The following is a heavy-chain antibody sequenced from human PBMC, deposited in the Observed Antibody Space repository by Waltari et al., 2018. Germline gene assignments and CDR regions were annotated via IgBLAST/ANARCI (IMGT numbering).Heavy chain of an antibody. CDR2: INWNGGGP. Sequence: EMQLVESGGGLVQPGRSLRLSCAACGFTFDDYAMPWVRQAPGKGLEWVSGINWNGGGPGYADSVKGRFTISRDNVKNSLYLQINDLRAEDTAFYYCAKDRIAAAPYWHFDLWGRGTLVTVSS. CDR1: GFTFDDYA. V-gene: IGHV3-9*01. CDR3: AKDRIAAAPYWHFDL. J-gene: IGHJ2*01. D-gene: IGHD6-13*01.